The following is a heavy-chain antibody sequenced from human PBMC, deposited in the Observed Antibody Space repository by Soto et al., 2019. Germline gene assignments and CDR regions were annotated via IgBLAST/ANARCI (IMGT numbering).Heavy chain of an antibody. Sequence: EVELVESGGGLVKSGGSLTLSCVASGFSFKNAWMNWVRQAPGKGLEWVGRIKNKNDGGTTDYAAFVKGRFTISRDASENTLYLHMNGLKTEDTGVYFCTGLWFGEIYNYWGQGSLVTVSS. D-gene: IGHD3-10*01. CDR1: GFSFKNAW. CDR3: TGLWFGEIYNY. CDR2: IKNKNDGGTT. J-gene: IGHJ4*01. V-gene: IGHV3-15*07.